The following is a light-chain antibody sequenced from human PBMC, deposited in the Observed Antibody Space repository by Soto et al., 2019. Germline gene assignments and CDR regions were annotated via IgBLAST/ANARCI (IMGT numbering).Light chain of an antibody. J-gene: IGLJ2*01. CDR3: QVWDSSSAHVV. V-gene: IGLV3-21*04. CDR2: SDP. CDR1: NIGNKS. Sequence: SYELTQPPSVSVAPGKTARISCGGSNIGNKSVHWYQRRPGQAPVLVIYSDPDLPSVSPEGFFGSNSGNTATQTISSVEAGDEADYYCQVWDSSSAHVVFGGGTKVTVL.